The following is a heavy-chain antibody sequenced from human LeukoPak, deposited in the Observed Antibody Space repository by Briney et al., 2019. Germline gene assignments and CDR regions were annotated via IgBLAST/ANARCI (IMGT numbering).Heavy chain of an antibody. CDR3: AKDGFYASMRYFDL. D-gene: IGHD5/OR15-5a*01. CDR1: GFTFSSDW. V-gene: IGHV3-7*01. J-gene: IGHJ2*01. Sequence: QPGGSLRLSCAVSGFTFSSDWMIWVRQAPGKGLEWVANINPDGSEKNYVDSVKGRFTISRDNSKNTLYLQMNSLRAEDTAVYYCAKDGFYASMRYFDLWGRGTLVTVSS. CDR2: INPDGSEK.